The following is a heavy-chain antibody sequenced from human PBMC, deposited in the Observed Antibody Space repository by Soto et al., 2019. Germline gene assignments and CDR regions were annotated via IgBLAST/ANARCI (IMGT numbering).Heavy chain of an antibody. D-gene: IGHD6-13*01. Sequence: QVQLQESGPGLVKPSGTLSLTCAVSGGSISSSNWWSWVRQPPGKGLEWIGEIYHSGSTNYNPSHTRLVTVSGDKSKHPFSLKLSSVTAADTAVYYCGRDRSDSSSWCRGYWLDPWGQGTLVPVSS. CDR2: IYHSGST. CDR3: GRDRSDSSSWCRGYWLDP. J-gene: IGHJ5*02. CDR1: GGSISSSNW. V-gene: IGHV4-4*02.